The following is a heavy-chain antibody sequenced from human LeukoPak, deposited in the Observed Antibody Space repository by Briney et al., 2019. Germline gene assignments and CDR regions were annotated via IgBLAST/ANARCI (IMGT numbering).Heavy chain of an antibody. V-gene: IGHV3-11*01. D-gene: IGHD3-22*01. CDR3: AADWGGGYDVEGYYYYYGMDV. Sequence: GGSLRLSCAASGFTFSDYYMSWIRQAPGKGLEWVSSISIRGTTIYYADSVESRCTISSDNTKNSLYLQMNSMGADETAVYYCAADWGGGYDVEGYYYYYGMDVWGQGTTVTVSS. CDR1: GFTFSDYY. CDR2: ISIRGTTI. J-gene: IGHJ6*02.